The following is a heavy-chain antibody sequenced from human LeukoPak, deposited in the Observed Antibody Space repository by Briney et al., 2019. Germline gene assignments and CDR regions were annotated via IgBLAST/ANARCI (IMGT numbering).Heavy chain of an antibody. V-gene: IGHV1-18*01. CDR2: ISAYNGKT. CDR1: SYTFTRYG. CDR3: AREVSGYYDSSGYYETDY. Sequence: GASVKLSCKASSYTFTRYGISWLRQAPGQGLEWMGWISAYNGKTNYAQKLQGRGTMTTDTSTSTAYMELRSLRSDDTAVYYCAREVSGYYDSSGYYETDYWGQGPLGTVS. J-gene: IGHJ4*02. D-gene: IGHD3-22*01.